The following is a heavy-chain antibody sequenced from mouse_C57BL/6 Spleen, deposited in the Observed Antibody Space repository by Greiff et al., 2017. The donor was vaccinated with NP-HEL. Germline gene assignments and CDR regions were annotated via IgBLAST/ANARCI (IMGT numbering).Heavy chain of an antibody. V-gene: IGHV7-3*01. CDR1: GFTFTDYY. Sequence: EVKLVESGGGLVQPGGSLSLSCAASGFTFTDYYMSWVRQPPGKALEWLGFIRNKANGYTTEYSASVKGRFTISRDNSQSILYLQMNALRAEDSATYYCARSLGRRYFDVWGTGTTVTVSS. CDR3: ARSLGRRYFDV. D-gene: IGHD4-1*01. J-gene: IGHJ1*03. CDR2: IRNKANGYTT.